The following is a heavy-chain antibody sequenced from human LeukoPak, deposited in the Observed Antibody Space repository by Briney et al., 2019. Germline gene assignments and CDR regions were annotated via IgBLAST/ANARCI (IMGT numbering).Heavy chain of an antibody. V-gene: IGHV3-30*18. CDR2: ISYDGSNK. CDR1: GFTFSSYG. D-gene: IGHD2-8*02. Sequence: PGGSLRLSCAASGFTFSSYGMHWVRQAPGKGLEWVAVISYDGSNKYYADSVKGRFTISRDNSKNTLYLQMNSLRAEDTAVYYCAKDHWWDPKGYFDYWGQGTLVTVSS. J-gene: IGHJ4*02. CDR3: AKDHWWDPKGYFDY.